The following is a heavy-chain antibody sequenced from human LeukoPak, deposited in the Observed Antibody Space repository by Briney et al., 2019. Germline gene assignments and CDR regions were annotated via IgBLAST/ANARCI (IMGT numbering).Heavy chain of an antibody. CDR2: INSDGSST. V-gene: IGHV3-74*01. Sequence: GGSLRLSCVASGFTFSTHWMHWVRQAPGKGLVWVSRINSDGSSTTYADSVKGRFTISRDNAKNTLYLQMISLTAEDTAIYYCAKATGNLGNWGQGTLVTVSS. J-gene: IGHJ4*02. CDR1: GFTFSTHW. D-gene: IGHD1-1*01. CDR3: AKATGNLGN.